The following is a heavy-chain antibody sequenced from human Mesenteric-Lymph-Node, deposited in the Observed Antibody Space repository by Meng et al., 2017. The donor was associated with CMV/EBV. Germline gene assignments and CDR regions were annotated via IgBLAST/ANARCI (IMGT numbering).Heavy chain of an antibody. J-gene: IGHJ4*02. V-gene: IGHV3-23*01. CDR1: KFTFNNCG. D-gene: IGHD2-2*02. CDR2: SESGGRT. Sequence: GGSLRLSCAASKFTFNNCGVTWVRQTPGKGLSESGGRTYFADSVKGRFTISRDNSKKTLHLQLSCLRDEDTAVYDCAKDLPCSTTCYMFDYWGQGTLVTVSS. CDR3: AKDLPCSTTCYMFDY.